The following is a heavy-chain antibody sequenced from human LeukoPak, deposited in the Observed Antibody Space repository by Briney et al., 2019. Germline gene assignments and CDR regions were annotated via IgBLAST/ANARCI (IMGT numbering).Heavy chain of an antibody. CDR3: ARVVITTTINWFDP. V-gene: IGHV3-23*01. J-gene: IGHJ5*02. CDR2: ISGSGGSR. D-gene: IGHD2/OR15-2a*01. Sequence: PGGSLRLSCVASGFSFSDYYMTWIRQAPGKGLEWVSAISGSGGSRYYADSVKGRFTISRDNSKNTLYLQMNSLRAEDTAVYYCARVVITTTINWFDPWGQGTLVTVSS. CDR1: GFSFSDYY.